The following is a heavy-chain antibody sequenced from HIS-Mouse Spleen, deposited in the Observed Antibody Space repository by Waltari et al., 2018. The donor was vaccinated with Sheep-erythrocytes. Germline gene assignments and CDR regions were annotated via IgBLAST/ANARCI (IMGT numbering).Heavy chain of an antibody. D-gene: IGHD1-26*01. V-gene: IGHV3-30*04. J-gene: IGHJ4*02. CDR3: ARTGTGSYYPY. CDR1: GFSFISSP. CDR2: ISYDRSNK. Sequence: VQLVESGGDVVQPGRSLRLPCAASGFSFISSPMYWIRQAPGKGLEWVAVISYDRSNKYYADSVKGRFTISRDNSKNTLYLQMNSLRAEDTAVYYCARTGTGSYYPYWGQGTLVTVSS.